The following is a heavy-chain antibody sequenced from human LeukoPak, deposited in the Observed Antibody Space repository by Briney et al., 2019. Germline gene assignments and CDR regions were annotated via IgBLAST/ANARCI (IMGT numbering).Heavy chain of an antibody. J-gene: IGHJ5*02. CDR3: AKGGSSVIDWFDP. V-gene: IGHV1-69*13. CDR2: IIPIFGTA. Sequence: SVKVSCKASGGTFSSYAISWVRQAPGQGLEWMGGIIPIFGTANYAQRFQGRVTITADESTSTAYMELSSLRAEDMALYYCAKGGSSVIDWFDPWGQGTLVTVSS. CDR1: GGTFSSYA. D-gene: IGHD2-2*01.